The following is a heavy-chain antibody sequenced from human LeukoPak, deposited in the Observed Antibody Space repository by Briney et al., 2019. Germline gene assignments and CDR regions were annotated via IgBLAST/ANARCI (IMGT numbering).Heavy chain of an antibody. D-gene: IGHD3-22*01. J-gene: IGHJ4*02. V-gene: IGHV3-66*01. CDR2: IYSGGST. Sequence: GGSLRLSCAASGFTVSSNYMSWVRQAPGKGLEWVSVIYSGGSTYYADSVKGRFTISRDNSKNTLYLQMNSLRAEDTAVYYCARRRPRRYYYDSSGYSLDYWGQGTLVTVSS. CDR3: ARRRPRRYYYDSSGYSLDY. CDR1: GFTVSSNY.